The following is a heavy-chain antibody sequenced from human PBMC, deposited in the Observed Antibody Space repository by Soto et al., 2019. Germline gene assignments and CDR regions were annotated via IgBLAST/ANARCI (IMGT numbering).Heavy chain of an antibody. V-gene: IGHV3-30*18. CDR2: ISYDGSNK. CDR1: GFTFSSYG. CDR3: AKLASSGSYYKAPYYFDY. Sequence: GGSLRLSCAASGFTFSSYGMHWVRQAPGKGLEWVAVISYDGSNKYYADSVKGRFTISRDNSKNTLYLQMNSLRAEDTAVYYCAKLASSGSYYKAPYYFDYWGQGTLVTVSS. J-gene: IGHJ4*02. D-gene: IGHD3-10*01.